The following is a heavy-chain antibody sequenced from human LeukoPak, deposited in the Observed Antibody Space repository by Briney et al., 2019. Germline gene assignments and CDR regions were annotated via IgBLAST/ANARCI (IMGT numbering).Heavy chain of an antibody. CDR1: EYTFSVYH. CDR3: AMEARYYFDY. Sequence: GASVKDSCKASEYTFSVYHIHWVRQAPGQGLEWMGWINPKSGGTHYARKFQGRVTMTRDTSISTGYMELSRLTSDDTAVYYCAMEARYYFDYWGQGTQVTVSS. J-gene: IGHJ4*02. D-gene: IGHD3-10*01. V-gene: IGHV1-2*02. CDR2: INPKSGGT.